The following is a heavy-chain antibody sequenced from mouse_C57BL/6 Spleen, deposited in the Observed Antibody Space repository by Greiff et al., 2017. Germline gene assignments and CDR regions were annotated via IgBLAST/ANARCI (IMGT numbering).Heavy chain of an antibody. CDR2: INYDGSST. D-gene: IGHD1-1*01. CDR1: GFTFSDYY. Sequence: EVQLQESEGGLVQPGSSMKLSCTASGFTFSDYYMAWVRQVPEKGLEWVANINYDGSSTYYLDSLKSRFIISRDNAKNILYLQMSSLKSEDTATYYCARVYYGSSYAMDYWGQGTSVTVSS. V-gene: IGHV5-16*01. J-gene: IGHJ4*01. CDR3: ARVYYGSSYAMDY.